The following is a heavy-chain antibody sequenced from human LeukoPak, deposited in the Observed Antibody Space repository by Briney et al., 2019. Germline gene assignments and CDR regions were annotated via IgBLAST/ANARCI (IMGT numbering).Heavy chain of an antibody. D-gene: IGHD6-13*01. Sequence: GGSLRLSCAASGFTFSDYYMSWIRQAPGKGLEWVSYISSSSSYTNYADSVKGRFTISRDNAKSSLYLQMNSLRAEDTAVYYCARKWQQPEGYYYGMDVWGKGTTVTVSS. CDR3: ARKWQQPEGYYYGMDV. J-gene: IGHJ6*04. CDR2: ISSSSSYT. CDR1: GFTFSDYY. V-gene: IGHV3-11*06.